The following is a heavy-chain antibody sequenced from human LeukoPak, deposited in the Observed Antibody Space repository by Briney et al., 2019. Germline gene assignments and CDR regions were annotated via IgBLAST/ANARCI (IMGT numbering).Heavy chain of an antibody. CDR3: ARPGDSSGYEDAFDI. CDR1: GGSISGYY. D-gene: IGHD3-22*01. J-gene: IGHJ3*02. CDR2: IYYSGST. Sequence: SETLSLTCTVSGGSISGYYWSWIRQPPGKGLEWIGYIYYSGSTNYNPSLKSRVTISVDTSKNQFSLKLSSVTAADTAVYYCARPGDSSGYEDAFDIWGQGTMVTVSS. V-gene: IGHV4-59*08.